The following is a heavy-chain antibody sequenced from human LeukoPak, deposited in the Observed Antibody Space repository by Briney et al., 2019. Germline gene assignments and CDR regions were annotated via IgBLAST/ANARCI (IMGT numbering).Heavy chain of an antibody. D-gene: IGHD2-21*01. J-gene: IGHJ6*03. Sequence: ASVKVSCKASGYTFTGYYMHWVRQAPGQGLEWMGWINPNSGGTNYAQKFQGRVTMTRDTSISTAYMELSRLRSDDTAVYYCARGVSGIYYYYYMDVWGKGTTVTISS. CDR3: ARGVSGIYYYYYMDV. CDR1: GYTFTGYY. V-gene: IGHV1-2*02. CDR2: INPNSGGT.